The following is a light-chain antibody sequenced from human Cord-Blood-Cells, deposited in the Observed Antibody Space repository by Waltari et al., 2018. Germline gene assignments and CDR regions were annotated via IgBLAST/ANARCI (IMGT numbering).Light chain of an antibody. CDR2: AAS. J-gene: IGKJ2*01. Sequence: DIQMIQSQSSLAACVGGRVTITCRTSQSLSSYLIWYQQKPGKAPKLLIYAASSLQSGVPSRFSGSGSGTDFTLTISSLQPEDFATYYCQQSYSTPYTFGQGTKLEIK. V-gene: IGKV1-39*01. CDR1: QSLSSY. CDR3: QQSYSTPYT.